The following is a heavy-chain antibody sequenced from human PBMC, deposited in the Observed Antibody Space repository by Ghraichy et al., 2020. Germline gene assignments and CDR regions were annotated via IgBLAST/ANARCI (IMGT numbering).Heavy chain of an antibody. V-gene: IGHV3-30*02. J-gene: IGHJ4*02. D-gene: IGHD5-18*01. Sequence: GGSLRLSCAASGFTFSSYGMHWVRQAPGKGLEWVAFIRYDGSNKYYADSVKGRFTISRDNSKNTLYLQMNSLRAEDTAVYYCAKDGEKGYSYGFDYWGQGTLVTVSS. CDR2: IRYDGSNK. CDR3: AKDGEKGYSYGFDY. CDR1: GFTFSSYG.